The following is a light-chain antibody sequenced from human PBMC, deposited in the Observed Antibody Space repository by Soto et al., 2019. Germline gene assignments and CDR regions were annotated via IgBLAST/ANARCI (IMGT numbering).Light chain of an antibody. V-gene: IGLV2-23*01. CDR3: CTYAGTGTIL. CDR1: SRDIGNYNL. J-gene: IGLJ2*01. Sequence: QSALTQSASVSGSPGQSITISCTGTSRDIGNYNLVSWYQQHPDKAPKLMIYEDTERPSGVSSRFSGSKSGNTASLTISGLQAEDEADYYCCTYAGTGTILFGGGTKVTVL. CDR2: EDT.